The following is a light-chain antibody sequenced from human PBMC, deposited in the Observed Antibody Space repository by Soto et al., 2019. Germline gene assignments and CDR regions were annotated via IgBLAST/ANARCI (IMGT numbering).Light chain of an antibody. CDR3: QQYGRSPDT. Sequence: EIVLTQSPGTLSLSPGERATLSCRASQSVSSSYLAWYQQKPGQAPRLLIFGTSSRATGIPDRFSGSRSGTDFSLTIRTLEPEDVAVYYCQQYGRSPDTFGQGTKLEIK. J-gene: IGKJ2*01. V-gene: IGKV3-20*01. CDR1: QSVSSSY. CDR2: GTS.